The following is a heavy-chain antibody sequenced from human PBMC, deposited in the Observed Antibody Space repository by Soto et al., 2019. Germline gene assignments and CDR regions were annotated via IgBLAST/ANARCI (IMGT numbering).Heavy chain of an antibody. CDR1: GGTFSSYA. J-gene: IGHJ5*01. CDR2: IIPIFGAT. V-gene: IGHV1-69*06. Sequence: QVQLVQSGAEVKKPGSSVKVSCKASGGTFSSYAITWVRQAPGQGLDWMGEIIPIFGATNFAQKFQGRVTITADKSTTTAYMELSSLPSEDTAVYYCARMGGSVLDSWGQGTLVTVSS. D-gene: IGHD1-26*01. CDR3: ARMGGSVLDS.